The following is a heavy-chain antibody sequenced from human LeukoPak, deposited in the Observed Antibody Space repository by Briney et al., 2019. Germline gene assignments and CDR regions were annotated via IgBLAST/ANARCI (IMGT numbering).Heavy chain of an antibody. CDR3: AKDLGYDILTGPGL. D-gene: IGHD3-9*01. Sequence: PGGTLRLSCAASGFTSSSYGMNWVRQAPGKGLEWVSAISGSGGSTYYADSVKGRFTISRDNSKNTLYLQMNSLRAEDTAVYYCAKDLGYDILTGPGLWGQGTLVTVSS. J-gene: IGHJ4*02. CDR2: ISGSGGST. CDR1: GFTSSSYG. V-gene: IGHV3-23*01.